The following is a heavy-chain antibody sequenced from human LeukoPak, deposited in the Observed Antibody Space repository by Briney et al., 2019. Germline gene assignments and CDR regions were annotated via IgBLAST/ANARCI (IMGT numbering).Heavy chain of an antibody. CDR3: ARDGTAMIQAFDI. D-gene: IGHD5-18*01. CDR1: GFTISSNY. V-gene: IGHV3-53*01. J-gene: IGHJ3*02. Sequence: GRSLRLSCAASGFTISSNYMTWVRQAPGKGLEWVSTIYTGGSTYYADSVKGRFTISRDNSKNTLYLQMNSLRAEDTAVYYCARDGTAMIQAFDIWGQGTMVSVSS. CDR2: IYTGGST.